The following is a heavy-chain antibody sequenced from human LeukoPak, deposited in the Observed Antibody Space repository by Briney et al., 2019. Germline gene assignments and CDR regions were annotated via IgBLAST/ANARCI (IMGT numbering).Heavy chain of an antibody. J-gene: IGHJ4*02. CDR1: GGTFSSYA. CDR2: IIPIFGTA. D-gene: IGHD5-24*01. CDR3: ARAKEAGVATTLFDY. Sequence: ASVKVSCKASGGTFSSYAISWVRQAPGQGLEWMGGIIPIFGTANYAQKFQGRVTITTDESTSTAYMELSSLRSEDTAVYYYARAKEAGVATTLFDYWGQGTLVTVSS. V-gene: IGHV1-69*05.